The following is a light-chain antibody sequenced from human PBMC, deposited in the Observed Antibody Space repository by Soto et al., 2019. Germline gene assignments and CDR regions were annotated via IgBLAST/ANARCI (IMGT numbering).Light chain of an antibody. J-gene: IGLJ3*02. V-gene: IGLV2-14*01. CDR2: EVS. CDR1: SSDIGGYNH. Sequence: QAVVTQPASVSASPGQSIAISCTGTSSDIGGYNHVSWYQQHSGKAPKLMIYEVSKRPSGVSNRFSGSKSGNTASLTISGLQAEDEADYYCSSYTRSSTWVFGGGTQLTVL. CDR3: SSYTRSSTWV.